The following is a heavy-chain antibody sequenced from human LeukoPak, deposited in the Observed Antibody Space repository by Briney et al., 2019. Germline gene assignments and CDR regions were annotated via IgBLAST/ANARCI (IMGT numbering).Heavy chain of an antibody. CDR2: ISAYNGNT. J-gene: IGHJ4*02. D-gene: IGHD4-17*01. CDR3: ARDRNYGENFDY. CDR1: GYTFTSYG. Sequence: ASVKVSRKASGYTFTSYGISWVRQAPGQGLEWMGWISAYNGNTNYAQKLQGRVTMTTDTSTSTAYMELRSLRSDDTAVYYCARDRNYGENFDYWGQGTLVTVSS. V-gene: IGHV1-18*01.